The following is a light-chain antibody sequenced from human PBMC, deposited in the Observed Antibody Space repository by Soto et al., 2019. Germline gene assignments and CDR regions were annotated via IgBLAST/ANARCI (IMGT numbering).Light chain of an antibody. Sequence: QSALTQPPSASGSPGQSVTISCTGTSSDVGGYNYVCWYQQHPGKAPKLMISEVSKRPSWVPDRFSGSKSGNTASLTVSGLQAEDEADYYCISYAGSNNPWVFGGGTKLTVL. CDR2: EVS. V-gene: IGLV2-8*01. CDR1: SSDVGGYNY. J-gene: IGLJ3*02. CDR3: ISYAGSNNPWV.